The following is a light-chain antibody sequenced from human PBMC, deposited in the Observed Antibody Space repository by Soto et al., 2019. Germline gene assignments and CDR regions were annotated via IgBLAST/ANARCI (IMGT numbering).Light chain of an antibody. V-gene: IGLV2-11*01. CDR1: SSDVGGYNY. J-gene: IGLJ1*01. CDR3: CSYAGSPRYV. CDR2: DVS. Sequence: QSVLTQPRSVSGCPGQSVTISCTGTSSDVGGYNYVSWYQQHPGKAPKVMTYDVSERPSGVPDRFSGSKSGNTASLTISGLQAEDEADYYCCSYAGSPRYVFGTGTKVTVL.